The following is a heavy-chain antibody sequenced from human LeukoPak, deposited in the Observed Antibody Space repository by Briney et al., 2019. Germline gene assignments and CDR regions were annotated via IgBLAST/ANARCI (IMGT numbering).Heavy chain of an antibody. J-gene: IGHJ4*02. Sequence: ASVKVSCKASGYSFTTFAMNWVRQAPGQGLEWMGWINTNTGKPTYAQGFTGRFLFSLDTSVNTAYLQINGLKADDTAVYYCGRDPKLGIRGYTYGYIDHWGQGTLLTVAS. CDR2: INTNTGKP. V-gene: IGHV7-4-1*02. D-gene: IGHD5-18*01. CDR1: GYSFTTFA. CDR3: GRDPKLGIRGYTYGYIDH.